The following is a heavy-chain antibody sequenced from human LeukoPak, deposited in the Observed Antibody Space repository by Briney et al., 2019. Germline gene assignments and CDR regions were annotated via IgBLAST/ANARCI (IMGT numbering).Heavy chain of an antibody. CDR3: ARSTAAAVFDY. CDR2: MNPNSGNT. D-gene: IGHD6-13*01. J-gene: IGHJ4*02. Sequence: ASVKVSCKASGYTFTSYDINWVRQATGQGLEWMGWMNPNSGNTGYAQKFQGRVTMTRNTSISTAYMELSSLRSGETAVYYCARSTAAAVFDYWGQGPLVTVSS. CDR1: GYTFTSYD. V-gene: IGHV1-8*01.